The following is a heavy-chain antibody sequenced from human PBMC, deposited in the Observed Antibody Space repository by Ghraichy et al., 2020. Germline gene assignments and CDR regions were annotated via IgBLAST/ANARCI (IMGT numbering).Heavy chain of an antibody. V-gene: IGHV4-34*01. CDR3: ARNNWFDP. Sequence: SETLSLTCAVSGGSISGYHWSWIRQSPGKGLEWIGEINDSAGTKYNPSLKSRVTISVEVSKNQYFLRLTSVTAADTAVYYCARNNWFDPWGQGTLVTVSS. CDR2: INDSAGT. J-gene: IGHJ5*02. CDR1: GGSISGYH.